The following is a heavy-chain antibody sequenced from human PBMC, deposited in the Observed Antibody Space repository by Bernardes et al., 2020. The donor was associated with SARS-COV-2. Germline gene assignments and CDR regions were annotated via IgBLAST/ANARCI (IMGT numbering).Heavy chain of an antibody. Sequence: GGSLRLSCAASGFTFSSYVMSWVRQAPGKGLEWVSAISGSGGSTYYADSVKGRFTISRDNSKNTLYLQMNSLRAEDTAVYYCAKGEIVVVPAADYYFDYWGQGTLVTVSS. D-gene: IGHD2-2*01. CDR1: GFTFSSYV. CDR3: AKGEIVVVPAADYYFDY. J-gene: IGHJ4*02. V-gene: IGHV3-23*01. CDR2: ISGSGGST.